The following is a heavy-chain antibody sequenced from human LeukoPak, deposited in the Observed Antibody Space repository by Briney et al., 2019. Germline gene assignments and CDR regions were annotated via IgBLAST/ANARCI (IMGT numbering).Heavy chain of an antibody. CDR2: IKDDGNEQ. Sequence: TGGSLRLSCVASGFTFSSYWMSWVRQAPGKGLEWVANIKDDGNEQYYVDSVRGRFTIFRDNAKNSLYLQMNSLRVEDTAMYYCARDPYFDAFDMWGQGTMVTVSS. V-gene: IGHV3-7*01. J-gene: IGHJ3*02. CDR1: GFTFSSYW. CDR3: ARDPYFDAFDM. D-gene: IGHD3-3*01.